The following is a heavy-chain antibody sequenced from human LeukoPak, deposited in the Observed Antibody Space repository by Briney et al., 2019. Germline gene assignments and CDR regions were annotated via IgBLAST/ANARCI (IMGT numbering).Heavy chain of an antibody. CDR2: INQDGGEE. CDR3: ARGSSGSYFWYFDL. Sequence: GGSLRLSCAASGFTFSSYWMSWVRQAPGKGLEWVANINQDGGEEYFVDSVKGRFTISRDNSKNSLYLQMNSLRAEDTAVYYCARGSSGSYFWYFDLWGRGTLVTVSS. V-gene: IGHV3-7*01. J-gene: IGHJ2*01. D-gene: IGHD6-19*01. CDR1: GFTFSSYW.